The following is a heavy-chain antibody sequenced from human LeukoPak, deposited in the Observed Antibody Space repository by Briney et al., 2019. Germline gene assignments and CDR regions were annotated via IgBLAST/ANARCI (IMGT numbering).Heavy chain of an antibody. CDR1: GYTFTGYY. Sequence: ASVKVSCKASGYTFTGYYMHWVRQAPGQGLEWMGWINPNSGGTNYAQKFQGRVTMTRDTSISTAYMELSRLRSDDTAVYYCARKWELLHDAFDIWGQGTMVTVSS. J-gene: IGHJ3*02. CDR2: INPNSGGT. D-gene: IGHD1-26*01. V-gene: IGHV1-2*02. CDR3: ARKWELLHDAFDI.